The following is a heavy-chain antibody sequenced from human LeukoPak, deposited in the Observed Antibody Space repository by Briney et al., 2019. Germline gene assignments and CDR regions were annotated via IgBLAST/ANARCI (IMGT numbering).Heavy chain of an antibody. CDR2: ISYDGSNK. J-gene: IGHJ4*02. Sequence: GGSLRLSCAASGFTFSSYAMHWVRQAPGKGLEWVAVISYDGSNKYYADSVKGRFTISRDNSKNTLYLQMNSLRAEDTAVYYCASGTETDFDYWGQGTLVTVSS. CDR1: GFTFSSYA. CDR3: ASGTETDFDY. V-gene: IGHV3-30-3*01.